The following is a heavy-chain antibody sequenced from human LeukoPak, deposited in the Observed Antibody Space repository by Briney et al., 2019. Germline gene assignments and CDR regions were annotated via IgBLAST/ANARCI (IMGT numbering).Heavy chain of an antibody. J-gene: IGHJ6*04. CDR2: INPSGGST. V-gene: IGHV1-46*01. D-gene: IGHD2-2*02. CDR3: ASGGLYCSSTSCYNRRIMDV. Sequence: GASVKVSCKASGYTLTSYYMHWVRQAPGQGLEWMGIINPSGGSTSYAQKFQGRVTMTRDTSTSTVYMELSSLRSEDTAVYYCASGGLYCSSTSCYNRRIMDVWGKGTTVTVSS. CDR1: GYTLTSYY.